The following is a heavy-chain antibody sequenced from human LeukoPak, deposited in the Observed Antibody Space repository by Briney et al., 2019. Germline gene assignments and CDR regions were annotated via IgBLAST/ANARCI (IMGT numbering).Heavy chain of an antibody. J-gene: IGHJ4*02. CDR1: GGSISSYY. CDR2: IYYSGST. CDR3: ASLVAEYSGYDTPFDY. D-gene: IGHD5-12*01. Sequence: SETLSLTCTVSGGSISSYYWSWIRQPPGKGLEWIGYIYYSGSTSYNPSLKSRVTISVDTSKNQFSLKLSSVTAADTAVYYCASLVAEYSGYDTPFDYWGQGTLVTVSS. V-gene: IGHV4-59*08.